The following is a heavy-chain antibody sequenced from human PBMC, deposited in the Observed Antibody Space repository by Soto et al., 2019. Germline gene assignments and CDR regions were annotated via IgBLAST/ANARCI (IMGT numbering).Heavy chain of an antibody. V-gene: IGHV1-69*02. CDR3: ARGCSGGSCYLASYFQH. Sequence: QVQLVQSGAEVKKPGSSVKVSCKASGGTFSSYTISWVRQAPGQGLEWMGRIIPILGIANYAQKFQGRVTITADKSTSTAYRELRSLRSEDTAVYYCARGCSGGSCYLASYFQHWGQGTLVTVSS. CDR1: GGTFSSYT. D-gene: IGHD2-15*01. CDR2: IIPILGIA. J-gene: IGHJ1*01.